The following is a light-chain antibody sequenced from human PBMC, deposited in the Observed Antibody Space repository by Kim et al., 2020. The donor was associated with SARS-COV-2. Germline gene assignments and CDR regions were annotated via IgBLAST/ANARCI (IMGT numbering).Light chain of an antibody. CDR2: AVS. Sequence: SGSGAPVKSVTISCTGTSTDVVAWYQQHPGKAPNRMIYAVSQRPSGVPDRFSGSKSDNTASLTISGLQAEDEANYYCCSFAGGWVFGGGTQLTVL. J-gene: IGLJ3*02. CDR3: CSFAGGWV. V-gene: IGLV2-11*03. CDR1: STDVV.